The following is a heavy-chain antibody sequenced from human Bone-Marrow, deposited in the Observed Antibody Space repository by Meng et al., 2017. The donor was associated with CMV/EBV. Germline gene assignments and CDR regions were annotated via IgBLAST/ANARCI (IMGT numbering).Heavy chain of an antibody. D-gene: IGHD1-1*01. J-gene: IGHJ4*02. V-gene: IGHV1-18*01. CDR2: ISAYNGNT. CDR1: GYTFTSCG. Sequence: ASVKVSCKASGYTFTSCGISWVRQAPGQGLEWMGWISAYNGNTNYAQKLQGRVTMTTDTYTSTAYMELRSLRSDDTAVYYCARAAVQLERSPHNDYWGQGTLVTVSS. CDR3: ARAAVQLERSPHNDY.